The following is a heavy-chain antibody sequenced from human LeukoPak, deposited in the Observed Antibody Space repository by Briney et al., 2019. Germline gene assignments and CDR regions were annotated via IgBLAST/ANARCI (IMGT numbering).Heavy chain of an antibody. CDR1: GGSFSAYY. CDR3: ARMVRERHSFDI. V-gene: IGHV4-34*01. CDR2: INHSGNI. D-gene: IGHD3-10*01. Sequence: SETLSVTCAVYGGSFSAYYWSWIRRPPGKGLEWIAEINHSGNINYNPSLESRVTLSVDTSKHQFSLRLRSVTAADTAVYFCARMVRERHSFDIWGQGTGVTVSS. J-gene: IGHJ3*02.